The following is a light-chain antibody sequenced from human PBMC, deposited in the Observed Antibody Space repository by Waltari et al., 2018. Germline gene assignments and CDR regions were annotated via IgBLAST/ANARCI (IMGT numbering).Light chain of an antibody. J-gene: IGLJ2*01. V-gene: IGLV1-40*01. CDR1: SSNIGAGYA. Sequence: QSVLTQPPSVSGAPGQRVTISCTGSSSNIGAGYAVHWYQQLPGTAPKLLIHGNSNRPSGVPDRFSGSKSGTSASLAITGLQAEDEADYYCRSYDSSLSGSVFGGGTKLTVL. CDR3: RSYDSSLSGSV. CDR2: GNS.